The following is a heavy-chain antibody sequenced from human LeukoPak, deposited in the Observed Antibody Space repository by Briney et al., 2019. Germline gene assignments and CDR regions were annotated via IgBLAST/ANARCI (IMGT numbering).Heavy chain of an antibody. CDR1: GYSFTSYW. CDR3: ARNGYSYGYYMDV. D-gene: IGHD5-18*01. CDR2: IYPGDSDT. V-gene: IGHV5-51*01. J-gene: IGHJ6*03. Sequence: GESLKISCKGSGYSFTSYWIGWVRQIPGKGLEWMGIIYPGDSDTRYSPSFQGQVTISADKSISTAYLQWSSLKASDTAMYYCARNGYSYGYYMDVWGKGTTVTVSS.